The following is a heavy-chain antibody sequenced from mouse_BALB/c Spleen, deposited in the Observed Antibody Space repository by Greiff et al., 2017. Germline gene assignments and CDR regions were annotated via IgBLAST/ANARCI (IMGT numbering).Heavy chain of an antibody. CDR3: ARKENVDYAMDY. CDR2: IYPYNGGT. V-gene: IGHV1S29*02. CDR1: GYTFTDYN. J-gene: IGHJ4*01. Sequence: EGQLQQSGPELVKPGASVKISCKASGYTFTDYNMHWVKQSHGKSLEWIGYIYPYNGGTGYNQKFKSKATLTVDNSSSTAYMELRSLTSEDSAVYYCARKENVDYAMDYWGQGTSVTVSS.